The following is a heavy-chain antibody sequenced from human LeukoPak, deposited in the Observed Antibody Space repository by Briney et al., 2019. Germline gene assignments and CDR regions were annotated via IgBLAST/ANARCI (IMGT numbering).Heavy chain of an antibody. CDR2: IGTDVSRT. J-gene: IGHJ6*03. D-gene: IGHD3-3*01. V-gene: IGHV3-74*01. CDR3: VRESGSAYLGYMDV. CDR1: GFTFSSYW. Sequence: GGSLRLSCALSGFTFSSYWTQWARQAPGKGLVWVSRIGTDVSRTTYAVSVKGRFNISRDNAKNTLYLQMNSLRAGDTAVYYCVRESGSAYLGYMDVWGKGTTVTVSS.